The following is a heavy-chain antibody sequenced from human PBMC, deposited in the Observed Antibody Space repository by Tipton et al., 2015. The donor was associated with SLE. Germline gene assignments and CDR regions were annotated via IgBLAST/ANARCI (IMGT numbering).Heavy chain of an antibody. Sequence: TLSLTCAVSGYSLTSGDYWGWIRPPPGKGLEWVGSLYHRGSPYYNSSLKSRVTISTDTSKNEIYLKLTSVTATDTAVYFCARDPYDSTWRNGWFDPWGQGTLVTVSS. CDR3: ARDPYDSTWRNGWFDP. CDR2: LYHRGSP. J-gene: IGHJ5*02. V-gene: IGHV4-38-2*02. D-gene: IGHD6-13*01. CDR1: GYSLTSGDY.